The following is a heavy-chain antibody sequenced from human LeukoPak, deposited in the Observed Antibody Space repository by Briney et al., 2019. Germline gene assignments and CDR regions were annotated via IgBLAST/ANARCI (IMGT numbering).Heavy chain of an antibody. J-gene: IGHJ4*02. CDR1: GFTFSDYY. V-gene: IGHV3-11*03. CDR2: ISTSSSYT. D-gene: IGHD2-2*01. CDR3: GNSTPFCGSIKCFPY. Sequence: PGGSLSLSCAASGFTFSDYYMSWIRQAPGKGLEWVSYISTSSSYTSYADSVEGRFTISRDDAKNSLFLQMNSLRVEDTAVYYCGNSTPFCGSIKCFPYWGQGTLVTVSS.